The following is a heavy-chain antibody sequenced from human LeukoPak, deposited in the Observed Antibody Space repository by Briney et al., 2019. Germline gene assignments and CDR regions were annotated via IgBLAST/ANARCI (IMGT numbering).Heavy chain of an antibody. D-gene: IGHD2-2*02. J-gene: IGHJ3*02. V-gene: IGHV3-21*01. CDR3: AREYCSSTSCYKGSLDAFDI. Sequence: PGGSLRLSCAASGFTFSSYSMNWVRQAPGKGLEWVSSISSRSSYVYYADSVKGRFTISRDNAKNSLYLQMNSLRAEDTAVYYCAREYCSSTSCYKGSLDAFDIWGQGTMVTVSS. CDR1: GFTFSSYS. CDR2: ISSRSSYV.